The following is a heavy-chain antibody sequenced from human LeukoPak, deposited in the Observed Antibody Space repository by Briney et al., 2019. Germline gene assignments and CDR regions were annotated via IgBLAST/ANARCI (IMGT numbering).Heavy chain of an antibody. D-gene: IGHD1-26*01. CDR3: ARDREVGATGYYFDY. Sequence: PSETLSLTCTVSGGPISSSSYYWAWIRQPPGKGLEWIGSIYYSGSTYYNSSLKSRVTISLDTSKNHFSLRLSSVTAADTAVYYCARDREVGATGYYFDYWGQGTLVTVSS. CDR1: GGPISSSSYY. CDR2: IYYSGST. J-gene: IGHJ4*02. V-gene: IGHV4-39*02.